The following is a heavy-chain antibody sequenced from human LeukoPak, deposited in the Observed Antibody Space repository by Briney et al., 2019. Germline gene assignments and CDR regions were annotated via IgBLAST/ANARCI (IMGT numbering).Heavy chain of an antibody. CDR1: GFTCSSYA. D-gene: IGHD3-9*01. J-gene: IGHJ5*02. Sequence: GGSLRLSCAASGFTCSSYAMSWVRQAPGKALEWVSAISGSGGSPYYADSVKGRFTISRDNSKNTLYLQMNSLRAEDTAVYYCAKEGRLGWFDPWGQGTLVTVSS. CDR2: ISGSGGSP. CDR3: AKEGRLGWFDP. V-gene: IGHV3-23*01.